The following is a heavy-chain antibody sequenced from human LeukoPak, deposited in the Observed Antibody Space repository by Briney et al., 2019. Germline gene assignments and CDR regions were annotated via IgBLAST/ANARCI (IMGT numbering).Heavy chain of an antibody. J-gene: IGHJ4*02. CDR1: GYTFTHSS. CDR3: ARDSSNSIDY. V-gene: IGHV1-46*01. Sequence: GASGKVSCKASGYTFTHSSIHWVRQAPGQGLEWRGIIHPSGGTTSYAQKFQSRVTLTRDTSTSTVYMEVNSLRSEDTAVYYCARDSSNSIDYWGQGTLVFVSS. D-gene: IGHD1-1*01. CDR2: IHPSGGTT.